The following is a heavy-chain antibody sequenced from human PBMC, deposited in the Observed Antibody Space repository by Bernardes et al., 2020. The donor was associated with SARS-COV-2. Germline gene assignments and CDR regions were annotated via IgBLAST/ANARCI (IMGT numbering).Heavy chain of an antibody. CDR1: GGSISSSSYY. V-gene: IGHV4-39*07. CDR2: IYYSGST. CDR3: ASSQGTYYDFWSGYSGVEGGADY. Sequence: SETLSLTCTVSGGSISSSSYYWGWIRQPPGKGLEWIGSIYYSGSTYYNPSLKSRVTISVDTSKNQFSLKLSSVTAADTAVYYCASSQGTYYDFWSGYSGVEGGADYWGQGTLVTFSS. D-gene: IGHD3-3*01. J-gene: IGHJ4*02.